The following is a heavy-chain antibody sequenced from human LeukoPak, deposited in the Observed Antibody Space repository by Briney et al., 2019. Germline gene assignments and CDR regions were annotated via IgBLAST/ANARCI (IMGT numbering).Heavy chain of an antibody. CDR3: AKQMAVDYFDC. J-gene: IGHJ4*02. V-gene: IGHV3-30*18. Sequence: PGRSLRLSCAASGFTFSNFGMHWVRQAPGKGLEWVAVISYDAKNEYYTDSVKGRFTISRDNAKNTVYLQMNSLKPEDTAVYYCAKQMAVDYFDCWGQGTLVTVSS. CDR2: ISYDAKNE. CDR1: GFTFSNFG. D-gene: IGHD5-24*01.